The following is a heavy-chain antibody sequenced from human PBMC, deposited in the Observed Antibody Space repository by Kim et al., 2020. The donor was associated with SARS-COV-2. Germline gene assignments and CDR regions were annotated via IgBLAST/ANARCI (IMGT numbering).Heavy chain of an antibody. V-gene: IGHV4-34*01. CDR1: GGSFSGYY. D-gene: IGHD1-7*01. CDR2: INHSGST. J-gene: IGHJ3*02. Sequence: SETLSLTCAVYGGSFSGYYWSWIRQPPGKGLEWIGEINHSGSTNYNPSLKSRVTISVDTSKNQFSLKLSSVTAADTAVYYCATPRGWNYPFDIWGQGTMVTVSS. CDR3: ATPRGWNYPFDI.